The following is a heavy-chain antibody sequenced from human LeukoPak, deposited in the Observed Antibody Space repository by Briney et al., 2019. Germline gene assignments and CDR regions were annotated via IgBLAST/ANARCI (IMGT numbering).Heavy chain of an antibody. J-gene: IGHJ5*02. CDR2: IYPGDSDT. D-gene: IGHD6-13*01. V-gene: IGHV5-51*01. CDR1: GYGFTSYW. CDR3: ARRVAAAGRNWFDP. Sequence: GESLKISCKGSGYGFTSYWIGWVRQMPGKGLEWMGIIYPGDSDTRYSPSFQGQVTTSADKSISTAYLQWSSLKASDTAMYYCARRVAAAGRNWFDPWGQGTLVTVSS.